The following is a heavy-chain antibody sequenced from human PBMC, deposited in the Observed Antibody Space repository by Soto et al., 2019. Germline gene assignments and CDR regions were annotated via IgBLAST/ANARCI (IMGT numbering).Heavy chain of an antibody. D-gene: IGHD3-10*01. V-gene: IGHV4-59*11. CDR2: IHYRGST. CDR1: GGSISSHY. CDR3: ARLRSYADSFDI. Sequence: PSETLSLTCTVSGGSISSHYWSWIRQPPGKGLEWIGYIHYRGSTNYNPSLKSRITISVDTSKTQFSLRLSSGTAADTAIYYCARLRSYADSFDIWGQGTMVTV. J-gene: IGHJ3*02.